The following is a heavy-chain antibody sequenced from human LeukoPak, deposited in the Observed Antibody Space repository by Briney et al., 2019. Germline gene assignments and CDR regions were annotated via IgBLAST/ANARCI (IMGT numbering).Heavy chain of an antibody. CDR2: ISYDGSNK. CDR1: GFTFSSYA. V-gene: IGHV3-30*04. D-gene: IGHD3-22*01. J-gene: IGHJ6*03. CDR3: ARSHSGDTYYYDSSAPLDYYYYMDV. Sequence: GGSLRLSCAASGFTFSSYAMHWFRQAPGRGLEGGAFISYDGSNKYHADPVKGRFTISRDNSTNTLYLQMNRLRAEDTAVYCCARSHSGDTYYYDSSAPLDYYYYMDVWGKGTTVTVSS.